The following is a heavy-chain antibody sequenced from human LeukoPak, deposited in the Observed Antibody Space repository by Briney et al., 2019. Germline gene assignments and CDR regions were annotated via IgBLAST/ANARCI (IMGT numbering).Heavy chain of an antibody. D-gene: IGHD5-12*01. J-gene: IGHJ4*02. V-gene: IGHV4-39*01. CDR1: GGSINSSPYY. CDR2: VYYSGTT. Sequence: SETLSLTCTVSGGSINSSPYYWGWIRQPPGKGLEWIGNVYYSGTTYYNPSLKSRVTISVDTSKSQFSLELSSVTAADTAVYYCARRPVATITFDYWGQGTLVTVSS. CDR3: ARRPVATITFDY.